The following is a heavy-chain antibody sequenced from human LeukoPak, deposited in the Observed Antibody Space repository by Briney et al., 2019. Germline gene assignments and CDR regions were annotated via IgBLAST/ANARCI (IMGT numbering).Heavy chain of an antibody. CDR2: IYSGGST. CDR3: ARGGSPRLSSGYLDYFDY. CDR1: GFTVSSNY. V-gene: IGHV3-53*01. Sequence: GGSLRLSCAASGFTVSSNYMSWVRQAPGKGLEWVSVIYSGGSTYHADSVKGRFTISRDNAKNSLYLQMNSLRAEDTAVYYCARGGSPRLSSGYLDYFDYWGQGTLVTVSS. D-gene: IGHD3-22*01. J-gene: IGHJ4*02.